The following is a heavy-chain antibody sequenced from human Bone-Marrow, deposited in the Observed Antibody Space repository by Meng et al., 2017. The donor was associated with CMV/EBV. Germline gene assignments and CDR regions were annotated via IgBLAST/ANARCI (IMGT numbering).Heavy chain of an antibody. Sequence: ASVKVSCKASGYTFSNYGFSWVRQAPGQGLEWMAWISAYNGNTNYNRKFQGRVTLTTDTSTTTASMELRSLTPDDTAVYYCARRLGYTSYVPADYWGQGTLVTVSS. CDR3: ARRLGYTSYVPADY. D-gene: IGHD5-12*01. CDR1: GYTFSNYG. CDR2: ISAYNGNT. V-gene: IGHV1-18*01. J-gene: IGHJ4*02.